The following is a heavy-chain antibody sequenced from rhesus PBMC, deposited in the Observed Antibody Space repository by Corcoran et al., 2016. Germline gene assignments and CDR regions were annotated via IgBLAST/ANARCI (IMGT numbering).Heavy chain of an antibody. J-gene: IGHJ4*01. V-gene: IGHV4-122*02. CDR1: GYSISSGYG. D-gene: IGHD2-15*01. CDR3: AREEAEYCSSTYCSSGDY. CDR2: ISYSGST. Sequence: QLQLQESGPGLVKPSETLSLTCAVSGYSISSGYGWSWIRQPPGKGLEWIGYISYSGSTSYNPSLKSRVTISRDTSKNQFSLKLSSVTAADTAVYYCAREEAEYCSSTYCSSGDYWGQGVLVTVSS.